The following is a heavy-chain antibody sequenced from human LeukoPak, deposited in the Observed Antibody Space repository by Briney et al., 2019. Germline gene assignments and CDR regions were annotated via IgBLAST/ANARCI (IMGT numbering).Heavy chain of an antibody. CDR2: IYPGDSDT. CDR1: GYSFTNYW. D-gene: IGHD5-24*01. CDR3: ASRKKGMATAGFDY. Sequence: GESLKISCKGSGYSFTNYWIGWVRQMPGKGLEWVGIIYPGDSDTRYSPSFQGQVTISAEKSISTAYLQWSSLKASDTALYYCASRKKGMATAGFDYWGQGTLVTVSS. J-gene: IGHJ4*02. V-gene: IGHV5-51*01.